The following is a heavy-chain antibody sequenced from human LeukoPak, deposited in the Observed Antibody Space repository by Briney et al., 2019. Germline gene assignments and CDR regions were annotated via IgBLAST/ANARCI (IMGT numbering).Heavy chain of an antibody. CDR3: AANSADYNTLGSSYKV. CDR2: ISYSGTT. J-gene: IGHJ4*02. V-gene: IGHV4-39*01. CDR1: SASITSSPYF. D-gene: IGHD3-10*01. Sequence: SETLALTCTVSSASITSSPYFWGWIRKSPGKGLEWIGSISYSGTTYYNPSLKSRVTISVDTFKNQFSLKLNSVTAADTAVFYCAANSADYNTLGSSYKVWGQGTLVTVSS.